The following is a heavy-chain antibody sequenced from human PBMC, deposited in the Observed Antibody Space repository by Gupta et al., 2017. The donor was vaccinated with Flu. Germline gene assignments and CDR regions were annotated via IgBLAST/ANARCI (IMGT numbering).Heavy chain of an antibody. V-gene: IGHV3-49*04. J-gene: IGHJ6*02. CDR2: IRTKVYGGTT. Sequence: ELQLVESGGGWVQPGRALRHSCTGSGFTFADNAMSWVRQAPGKGLEWVGFIRTKVYGGTTDYAASVKGRFTISRDDSKSIAYLQMSGLKTEDTALYYCTRDSDFELTYHHYGMDVWGQGTTVTVSS. CDR3: TRDSDFELTYHHYGMDV. CDR1: GFTFADNA. D-gene: IGHD2-2*01.